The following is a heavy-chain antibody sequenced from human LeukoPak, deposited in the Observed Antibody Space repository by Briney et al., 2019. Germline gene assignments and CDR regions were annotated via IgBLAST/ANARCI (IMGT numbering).Heavy chain of an antibody. D-gene: IGHD6-13*01. CDR2: INHSGST. CDR3: ASSIGSSWSFDY. V-gene: IGHV4-34*01. CDR1: GGSFSGYY. J-gene: IGHJ4*02. Sequence: SETLSLTCAVYGGSFSGYYWSWIRQPPGKGLEWIGEINHSGSTNYNQSLKSRVAISVDTSKNQFSLKLSSVTAADTAVYFCASSIGSSWSFDYWGQGPLVTVSS.